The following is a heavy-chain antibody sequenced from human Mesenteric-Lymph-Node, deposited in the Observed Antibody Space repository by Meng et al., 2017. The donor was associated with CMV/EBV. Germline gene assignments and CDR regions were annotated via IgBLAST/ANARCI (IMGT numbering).Heavy chain of an antibody. CDR3: ARDLGSPFHRSVVSVIN. V-gene: IGHV1-69*04. J-gene: IGHJ4*02. CDR1: GGTFSSYT. CDR2: IIPILGIA. D-gene: IGHD2-2*01. Sequence: SVNVSCKASGGTFSSYTISWVRQAPGQGLEWMGRIIPILGIANYAQKFQGRVTITADKSTSTAYMELSSLRSEDTAVYYCARDLGSPFHRSVVSVINWGQGTLVTVSS.